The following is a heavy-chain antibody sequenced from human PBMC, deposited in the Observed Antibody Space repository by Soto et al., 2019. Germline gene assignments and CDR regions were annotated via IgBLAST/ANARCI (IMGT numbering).Heavy chain of an antibody. V-gene: IGHV1-46*01. D-gene: IGHD2-21*02. CDR2: INPTGDNK. CDR3: ARVRGPYCGGDCYPPTPNWFDP. CDR1: GYTFTMHY. Sequence: ASVKVSCKTSGYTFTMHYVHWVRQAPGQGLEWLAVINPTGDNKVYAQKFQGRLTLTTDTSTSTMYMELSSLRSDDTAVYYCARVRGPYCGGDCYPPTPNWFDPWGQGTLVTVSS. J-gene: IGHJ5*02.